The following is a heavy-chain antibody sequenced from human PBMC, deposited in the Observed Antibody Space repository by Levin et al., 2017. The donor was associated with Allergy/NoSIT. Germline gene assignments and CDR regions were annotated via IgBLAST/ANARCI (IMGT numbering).Heavy chain of an antibody. CDR1: GFRFTTYG. D-gene: IGHD6-25*01. Sequence: GGSLRLSCAASGFRFTTYGIHWVRQAPGKGLEWVAVISHDGSKKDSGDSVKGRFTISRDNSKNTVFLQMNSLRAQDTAIYYCVRGSEDFDYWGQGTLVTVSS. CDR2: ISHDGSKK. J-gene: IGHJ4*02. CDR3: VRGSEDFDY. V-gene: IGHV3-30*03.